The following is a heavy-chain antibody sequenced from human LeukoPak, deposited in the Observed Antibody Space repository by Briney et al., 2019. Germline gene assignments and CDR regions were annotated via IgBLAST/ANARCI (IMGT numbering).Heavy chain of an antibody. CDR1: GYSFTDYW. CDR3: ARRGRDTGTTLDF. CDR2: INPANSDT. V-gene: IGHV5-51*01. D-gene: IGHD1-1*01. Sequence: GEPLKISCKASGYSFTDYWSGWVRQMPGKGLEWMGIINPANSDTKYRPSLQGQVTISADRSITTTYLQWSSLKASDTGMYYCARRGRDTGTTLDFWGQGTLVTVSS. J-gene: IGHJ4*02.